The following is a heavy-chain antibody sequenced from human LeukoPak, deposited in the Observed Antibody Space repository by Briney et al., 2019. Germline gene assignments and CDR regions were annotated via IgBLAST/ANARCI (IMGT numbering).Heavy chain of an antibody. D-gene: IGHD2-15*01. CDR1: GFTFSNAW. CDR3: TTQENCSGGSCYPRGWYNWFDP. CDR2: IKSKTDGGTT. V-gene: IGHV3-15*01. Sequence: PGGSLRLSCAASGFTFSNAWMSWVRQAPGKGLEWVSRIKSKTDGGTTDYAAPVKGRFTISRDDSKNTLYLQMNSLKTEDTAVYYCTTQENCSGGSCYPRGWYNWFDPWGQGTLVTVSS. J-gene: IGHJ5*02.